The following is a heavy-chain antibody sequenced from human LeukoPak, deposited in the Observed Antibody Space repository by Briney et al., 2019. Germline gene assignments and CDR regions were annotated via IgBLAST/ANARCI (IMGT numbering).Heavy chain of an antibody. J-gene: IGHJ4*02. V-gene: IGHV1-8*01. Sequence: ASVKVSCKASGYTFTSYDINWVRQATGQGLEWMGWMNPNSGNTGYAQKFQGSVTMTRNTSISTAYMELSSLRSEDTAVYYCASSSSWDDGLSDYWGQGTLVTVSS. D-gene: IGHD6-13*01. CDR3: ASSSSWDDGLSDY. CDR1: GYTFTSYD. CDR2: MNPNSGNT.